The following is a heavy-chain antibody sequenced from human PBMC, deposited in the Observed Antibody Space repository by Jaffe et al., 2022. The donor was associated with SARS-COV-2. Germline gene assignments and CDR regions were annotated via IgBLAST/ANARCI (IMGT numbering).Heavy chain of an antibody. Sequence: QVQLQESGPGLVKPSQTLSLTCTVSGGSISSGGYYWSWIRQHPGKGLEWIGYIYYSGSTYYNPSLKSRVTISVDTSKNQFSLKLSSVTAADTAVYYCARDRRVAAAGTFGYDWFDPWGQGTLVTVSS. J-gene: IGHJ5*02. D-gene: IGHD6-13*01. CDR3: ARDRRVAAAGTFGYDWFDP. CDR2: IYYSGST. V-gene: IGHV4-31*03. CDR1: GGSISSGGYY.